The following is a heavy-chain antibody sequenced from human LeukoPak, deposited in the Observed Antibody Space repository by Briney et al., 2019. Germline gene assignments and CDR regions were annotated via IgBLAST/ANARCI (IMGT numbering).Heavy chain of an antibody. CDR2: INPNSGGT. CDR1: GYTFTGYY. Sequence: GASVKVSCKASGYTFTGYYMHWVRQAPGQGLEWMGWINPNSGGTNYAQKFQGRVTMTRDTSISTAYMELSRLRSDDTAVYYCARPYYDFWSGLGGHTRFDPWGQGTLVTVSS. CDR3: ARPYYDFWSGLGGHTRFDP. D-gene: IGHD3-3*01. J-gene: IGHJ5*02. V-gene: IGHV1-2*02.